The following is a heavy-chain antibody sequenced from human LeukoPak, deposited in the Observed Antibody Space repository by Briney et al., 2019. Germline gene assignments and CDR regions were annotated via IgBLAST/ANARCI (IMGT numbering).Heavy chain of an antibody. Sequence: GGSLRLSCAAYGFTFRAYYMSWIRQAPGKGLEWVSYISSSSTTIYYADSVKGRFTISRDNAQNSLYMQMNSLRAEDTALYYCARGAYHDTSGYYVWGQGILVTVSS. V-gene: IGHV3-11*01. J-gene: IGHJ4*02. CDR1: GFTFRAYY. CDR2: ISSSSTTI. CDR3: ARGAYHDTSGYYV. D-gene: IGHD3-22*01.